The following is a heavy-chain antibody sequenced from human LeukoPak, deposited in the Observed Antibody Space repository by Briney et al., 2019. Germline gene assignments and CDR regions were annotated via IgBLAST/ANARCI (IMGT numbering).Heavy chain of an antibody. CDR2: ISYDGSNK. V-gene: IGHV3-30*04. CDR1: GFTFSSYA. D-gene: IGHD3-10*01. J-gene: IGHJ3*02. Sequence: GGSLRLSCAASGFTFSSYAMHWVRQAPGKGLEWVAVISYDGSNKYYADSVKGRFTISRDNSKNTLYLQMNSLRAEDTAVYYCARSYYYGSGGTDAFDIWGQGTMVTVSS. CDR3: ARSYYYGSGGTDAFDI.